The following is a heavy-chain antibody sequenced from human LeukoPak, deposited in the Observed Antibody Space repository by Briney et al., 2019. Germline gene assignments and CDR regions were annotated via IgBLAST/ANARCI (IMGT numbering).Heavy chain of an antibody. CDR2: IYYSGST. CDR1: GGSISSGDYY. J-gene: IGHJ3*02. CDR3: ARHIAAERAFDI. V-gene: IGHV4-30-4*08. D-gene: IGHD6-6*01. Sequence: PSETLSLTCTVSGGSISSGDYYWSWIRQPPGKGLEWIGYIYYSGSTYYNPSLKSRVTISVDTSKNQFSLKLSSVTAADTAVYYCARHIAAERAFDIWGQGTMVTVSS.